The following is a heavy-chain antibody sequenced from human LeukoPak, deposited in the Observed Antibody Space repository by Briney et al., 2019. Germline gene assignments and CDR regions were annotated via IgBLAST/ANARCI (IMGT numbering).Heavy chain of an antibody. CDR2: ISSSRSYI. CDR3: ARETHCSGGSCYSGYYYYYMDV. J-gene: IGHJ6*03. Sequence: GGSLRLSCAASGFTFSSYSMNWVRQAPGKGLEWVSFISSSRSYIYYADSVKGRFTISRDNAKNSLYLQMNSLRAEDTAVYYCARETHCSGGSCYSGYYYYYMDVWGKGTTVTVSS. D-gene: IGHD2-15*01. V-gene: IGHV3-21*01. CDR1: GFTFSSYS.